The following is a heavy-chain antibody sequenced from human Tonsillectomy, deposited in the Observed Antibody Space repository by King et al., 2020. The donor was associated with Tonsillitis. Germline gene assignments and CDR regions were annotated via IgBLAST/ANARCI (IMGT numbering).Heavy chain of an antibody. CDR3: ARDSGDSSGYYYGAFDI. D-gene: IGHD3-22*01. CDR1: GFTFIAIW. CDR2: KNQVGGEK. V-gene: IGHV3-7*03. Sequence: VQLVESGGGLVQPGGSLRLSCAASGFTFIAIWWSGVRRPPGRGRRWVANKNQVGGEKNLLDSVKGRFTISRDNAKNSLYLQMNSLRAEDTAVYYCARDSGDSSGYYYGAFDIWGQGTMVTVSS. J-gene: IGHJ3*02.